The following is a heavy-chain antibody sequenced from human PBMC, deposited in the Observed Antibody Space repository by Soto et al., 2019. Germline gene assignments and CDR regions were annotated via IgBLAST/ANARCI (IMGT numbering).Heavy chain of an antibody. J-gene: IGHJ6*02. CDR3: ARAQLGLRFLEWLLHHHGMDA. D-gene: IGHD3-3*01. CDR2: TSSSSSYI. CDR1: GFTFSSYS. Sequence: GGSLRLSCAASGFTFSSYSMNWVRQAPGKGLEWVSSTSSSSSYIYYADSVKGRFTISRDNAKNSLYLQMNSLRAEDTAVYYCARAQLGLRFLEWLLHHHGMDAWGQGTTVTVSS. V-gene: IGHV3-21*01.